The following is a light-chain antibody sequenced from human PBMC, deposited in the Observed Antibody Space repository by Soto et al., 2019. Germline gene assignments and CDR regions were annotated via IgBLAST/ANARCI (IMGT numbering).Light chain of an antibody. CDR2: GAS. CDR3: QQYGCSRFT. V-gene: IGKV3-20*01. J-gene: IGKJ3*01. CDR1: QSVSSSY. Sequence: EIVLTQSPGTLSLSPGERATLSCRASQSVSSSYLAWYQQKPGQAPRLLIYGASSRATGIPDRFSGSGSGTDFPLTISRLEPEDFAVYYCQQYGCSRFTFEPGSIVDI.